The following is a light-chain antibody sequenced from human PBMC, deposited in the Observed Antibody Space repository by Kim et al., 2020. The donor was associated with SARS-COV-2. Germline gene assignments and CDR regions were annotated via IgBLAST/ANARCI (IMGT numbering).Light chain of an antibody. Sequence: QRVTMSCSGSTSNIGSNYVYWYQQLPGTAPNVLIFKNNQRPSGVPDRFSGSKSGTSASLAISGLRSEDEADYYCAAWDDSLSGQVFGGGTKLTVL. CDR1: TSNIGSNY. CDR2: KNN. J-gene: IGLJ3*02. CDR3: AAWDDSLSGQV. V-gene: IGLV1-47*01.